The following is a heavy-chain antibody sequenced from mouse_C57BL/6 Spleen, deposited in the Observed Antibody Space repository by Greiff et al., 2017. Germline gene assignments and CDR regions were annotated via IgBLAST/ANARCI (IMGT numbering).Heavy chain of an antibody. J-gene: IGHJ2*01. CDR3: AREGDGY. V-gene: IGHV1-53*01. D-gene: IGHD2-3*01. CDR2: INRSNGGT. CDR1: GYTFTSYG. Sequence: VQLQQPGTELVKPGASVKLSCTASGYTFTSYGMHWVKQRPGQGLEWFGNINRSNGGTNYNEKFKSKATLTVDKTSSTAYMQLSSLTAADSSFYYCAREGDGYWGQGTTLTVSS.